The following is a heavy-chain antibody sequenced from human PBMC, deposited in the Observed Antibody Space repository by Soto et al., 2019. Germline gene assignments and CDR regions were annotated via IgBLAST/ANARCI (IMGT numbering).Heavy chain of an antibody. CDR2: IYWDDDK. CDR1: GFSLSTSGVG. D-gene: IGHD2-2*03. V-gene: IGHV2-5*02. CDR3: AHSFVGYCSSTSCLYFDY. J-gene: IGHJ4*02. Sequence: SGPTLVNPTQTLTLTCTFSGFSLSTSGVGVGWIRQPPGKALEWLALIYWDDDKRYSPSLKSRLTITKDTSKNQVVLTMTNMDPVDTATYYCAHSFVGYCSSTSCLYFDYWGQGTLVTVSS.